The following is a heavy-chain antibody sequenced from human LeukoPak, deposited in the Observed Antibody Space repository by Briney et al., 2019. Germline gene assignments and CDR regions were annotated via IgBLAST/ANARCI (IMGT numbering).Heavy chain of an antibody. D-gene: IGHD3-10*01. CDR1: GFTFSSYG. CDR2: ISYDGSNK. J-gene: IGHJ4*02. Sequence: QPGGSLRLSCAASGFTFSSYGMHWVRQAPGKGLEWVAVISYDGSNKYYADSVKGRFTISRDNSKNTLYLQMNSLRAEDTAVYYCARDNRWFGGWGQGTLVTVSS. CDR3: ARDNRWFGG. V-gene: IGHV3-30*03.